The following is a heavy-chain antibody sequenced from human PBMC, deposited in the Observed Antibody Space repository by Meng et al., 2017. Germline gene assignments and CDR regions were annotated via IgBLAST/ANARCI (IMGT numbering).Heavy chain of an antibody. J-gene: IGHJ6*02. CDR2: IKQDGSEK. V-gene: IGHV3-7*01. CDR3: ARDSLGCSSTSYYEVVYYYYYYGMDV. D-gene: IGHD2-2*01. CDR1: GFTFSSYW. Sequence: GESLKLSCAASGFTFSSYWMSWVRQAPGKGLEWVANIKQDGSEKYYVDSVQGRFTISRENAKNSLYLLMNSLSAEDTSVYYCARDSLGCSSTSYYEVVYYYYYYGMDVWGQGTTVTVSS.